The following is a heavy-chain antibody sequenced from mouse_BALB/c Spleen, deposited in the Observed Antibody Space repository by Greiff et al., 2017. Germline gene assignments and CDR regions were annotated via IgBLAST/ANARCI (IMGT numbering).Heavy chain of an antibody. Sequence: EVKVVESGGGLVQPGGSRKLSCAASGFTFSSFGMHWVRQAPGKGLEWVAYISSGSSTIYYADTVKGRFTISRDNPKNTLFLQMTSLRSEDTAMYYCARSGELAWFAYWGQGTLVTVSA. D-gene: IGHD4-1*01. CDR3: ARSGELAWFAY. CDR2: ISSGSSTI. CDR1: GFTFSSFG. V-gene: IGHV5-17*02. J-gene: IGHJ3*01.